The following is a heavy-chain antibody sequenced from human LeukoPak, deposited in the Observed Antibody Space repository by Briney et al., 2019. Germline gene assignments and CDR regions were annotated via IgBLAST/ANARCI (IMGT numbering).Heavy chain of an antibody. CDR2: IYYSGST. V-gene: IGHV4-59*08. J-gene: IGHJ3*01. CDR3: ARLPDTAMVRDAFDV. CDR1: GGSISNYY. Sequence: SETLSLTCTVSGGSISNYYWSWVRQPPGKGLKWIGYIYYSGSTNYNPSLKSRVTISVDTSKNQFSLKLSSVTAADTAVYYCARLPDTAMVRDAFDVWGQGTMVTVSS. D-gene: IGHD5-18*01.